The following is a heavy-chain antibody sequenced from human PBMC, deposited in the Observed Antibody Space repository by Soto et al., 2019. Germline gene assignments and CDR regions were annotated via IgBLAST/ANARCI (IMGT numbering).Heavy chain of an antibody. J-gene: IGHJ4*02. D-gene: IGHD2-15*01. CDR2: INPNDGST. CDR1: GYTFTTYY. Sequence: QVQLVQSGAEVKRPGASVKVSCRASGYTFTTYYMHWVRQAPGQGLEWLGIINPNDGSTTYAQKFQGRVTMSRDTTTSSVYLELSSMRSEDTAVYYCARGGYCSGGTCFHGNCDYWGQGTLVTVSA. CDR3: ARGGYCSGGTCFHGNCDY. V-gene: IGHV1-46*01.